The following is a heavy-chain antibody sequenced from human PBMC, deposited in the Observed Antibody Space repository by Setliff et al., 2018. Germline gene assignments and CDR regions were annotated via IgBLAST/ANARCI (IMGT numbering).Heavy chain of an antibody. CDR3: ARAGNYNFWSGYPPYYYYYGMDV. CDR1: GYTFTSYY. D-gene: IGHD3-3*01. Sequence: VSCKASGYTFTSYYMHWVRQAPGQGLEWMGIINPSGGSTSYAQKFQGRVTMTRDTSTSTVYMELSSLRSEDTAVYYCARAGNYNFWSGYPPYYYYYGMDVWGQGTTVTVSS. J-gene: IGHJ6*02. CDR2: INPSGGST. V-gene: IGHV1-46*01.